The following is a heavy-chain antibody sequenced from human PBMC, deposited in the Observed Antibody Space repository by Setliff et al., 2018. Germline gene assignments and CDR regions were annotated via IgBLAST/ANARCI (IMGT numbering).Heavy chain of an antibody. CDR2: ICAYNANT. Sequence: ASVKVSCKASGYIFTSYAINWVRQAPGQGLEWMGSICAYNANTSYAQNLQGRVTMTRDTSTSTAYMELRSLRSDDTAVYYCAREPLWGSHDAFDIWGQGTMVTVSS. D-gene: IGHD7-27*01. V-gene: IGHV1-18*01. CDR3: AREPLWGSHDAFDI. CDR1: GYIFTSYA. J-gene: IGHJ3*02.